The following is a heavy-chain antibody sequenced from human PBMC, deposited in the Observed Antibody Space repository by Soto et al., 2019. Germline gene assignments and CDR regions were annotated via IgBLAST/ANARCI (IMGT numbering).Heavy chain of an antibody. Sequence: SETLSLTCSVCGASINIFASYWGWIRHPQGKGLEWIGSVYYTENTYDNPSLRSRVAICVDTTENQFSLNLRSVTAAATSVYFCARRDRSCGSPGWFGPCRQGPLGTLSS. CDR1: GASINIFASY. CDR2: VYYTENT. CDR3: ARRDRSCGSPGWFGP. V-gene: IGHV4-39*01. J-gene: IGHJ5*01. D-gene: IGHD5-12*01.